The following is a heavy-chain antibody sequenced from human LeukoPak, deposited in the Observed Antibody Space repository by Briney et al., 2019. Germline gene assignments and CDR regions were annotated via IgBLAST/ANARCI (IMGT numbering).Heavy chain of an antibody. Sequence: ASVTVSCKASGYTFTSYGISWVRQAPGQELEWMGWISAYIGNTNYAQKLQGRVTMTTDTSTSTAYMELRSLRSDDTAVYYCAREQWRYCSGGSCYSEATQFDYWGQGTLVTVSS. CDR2: ISAYIGNT. CDR3: AREQWRYCSGGSCYSEATQFDY. CDR1: GYTFTSYG. V-gene: IGHV1-18*01. J-gene: IGHJ4*02. D-gene: IGHD2-15*01.